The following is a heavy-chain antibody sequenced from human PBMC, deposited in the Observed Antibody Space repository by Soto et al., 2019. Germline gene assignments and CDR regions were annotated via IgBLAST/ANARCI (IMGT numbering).Heavy chain of an antibody. J-gene: IGHJ4*02. CDR2: IIPILGIA. Sequence: QVQLVQSGAEVKKPGSSVKVSCKASGGTFSSYTISWVRQAPGQGLEWMGRIIPILGIANYAQKFQSRVTITANKSSSTAYMDVNSLRSEDTAVYYCARDFHPLTGTIHPFDYWGQGTLVTVSS. CDR3: ARDFHPLTGTIHPFDY. D-gene: IGHD1-20*01. V-gene: IGHV1-69*08. CDR1: GGTFSSYT.